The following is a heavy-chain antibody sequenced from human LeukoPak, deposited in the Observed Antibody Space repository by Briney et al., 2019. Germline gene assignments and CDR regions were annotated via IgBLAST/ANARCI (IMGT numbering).Heavy chain of an antibody. Sequence: ASVKVSCKASGYTFTGYYMHWVRQAPGQGLEWMGWINPNSGGTNYAQKFQGGVTMTRDTSISTAYMELSRLRSDDTAVYYCARDPLFSVTTWGTDAFDIWGQGTMVTVSS. D-gene: IGHD4-11*01. CDR2: INPNSGGT. J-gene: IGHJ3*02. CDR3: ARDPLFSVTTWGTDAFDI. V-gene: IGHV1-2*02. CDR1: GYTFTGYY.